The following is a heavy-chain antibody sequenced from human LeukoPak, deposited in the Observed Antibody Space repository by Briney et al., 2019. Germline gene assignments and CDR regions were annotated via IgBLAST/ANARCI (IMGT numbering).Heavy chain of an antibody. Sequence: ASVKVSCKASGGTFSSYAISWVRQAPGQGLEWMGGIIPIFGTANYAQKFQGRVTITADKSTTTAYMELSSLRSEDTAVYYCARRLRYDMLTGEQGWYYFAYWGKGTLVTVSS. CDR2: IIPIFGTA. D-gene: IGHD3-9*01. J-gene: IGHJ4*02. CDR1: GGTFSSYA. CDR3: ARRLRYDMLTGEQGWYYFAY. V-gene: IGHV1-69*06.